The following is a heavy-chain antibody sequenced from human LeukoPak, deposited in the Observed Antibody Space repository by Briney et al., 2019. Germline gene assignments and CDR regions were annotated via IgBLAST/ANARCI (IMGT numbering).Heavy chain of an antibody. D-gene: IGHD1-26*01. CDR2: IYYSGST. V-gene: IGHV4-31*03. Sequence: PSETLSLTCTVSGGSISSGGYYWSWIRQHPGKGLEWIGYIYYSGSTYYNPSLKSRVTISVDTSKNQFSLKLSSVTAADTAVYYRARDPGGSSPYDYWGQGTLVTVSS. CDR3: ARDPGGSSPYDY. J-gene: IGHJ4*02. CDR1: GGSISSGGYY.